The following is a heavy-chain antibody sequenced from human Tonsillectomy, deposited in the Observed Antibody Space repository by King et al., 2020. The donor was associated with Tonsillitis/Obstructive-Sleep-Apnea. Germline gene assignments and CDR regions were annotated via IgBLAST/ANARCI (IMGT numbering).Heavy chain of an antibody. J-gene: IGHJ3*02. CDR3: ARGKKTTVTITLRGAFDI. D-gene: IGHD4-17*01. V-gene: IGHV4-59*01. CDR2: IYYSGST. Sequence: VQLQESGPGLVKPSETLSLTCTVSGGSISSYYWSWIRQPPGKGLEWIGYIYYSGSTNYNPSLKSRVTISVDTSKNQFSLKLSSVTAADTAVFYCARGKKTTVTITLRGAFDIWGQGTMVTVSS. CDR1: GGSISSYY.